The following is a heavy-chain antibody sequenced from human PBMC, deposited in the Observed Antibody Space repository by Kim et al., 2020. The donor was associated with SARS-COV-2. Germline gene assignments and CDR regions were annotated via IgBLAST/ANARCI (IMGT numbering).Heavy chain of an antibody. Sequence: SETLSLTCAVYGGSFSGYYWSWIRQPPGKGLEWIVEINHSGSTNYNPSLKSRVTISVDTSKNQFSLKLSSVTAADTAVYYCARGRYYALFYYYYYMDVWG. D-gene: IGHD3-22*01. CDR2: INHSGST. CDR3: ARGRYYALFYYYYYMDV. CDR1: GGSFSGYY. V-gene: IGHV4-34*01. J-gene: IGHJ6*03.